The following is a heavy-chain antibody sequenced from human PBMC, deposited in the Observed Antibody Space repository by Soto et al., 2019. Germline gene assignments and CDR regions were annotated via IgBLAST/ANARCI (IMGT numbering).Heavy chain of an antibody. V-gene: IGHV3-7*01. Sequence: PGGSLRLSCAASGFTFSSYWMSWVRQAPGKGLEWVANIKQDGSDKNYVDSVKGRFIISRDNAKNSLYLQMNSLRVDDTAVYYCATSRTFDYWGQGTLVTVSS. CDR2: IKQDGSDK. J-gene: IGHJ4*02. CDR1: GFTFSSYW. D-gene: IGHD6-13*01. CDR3: ATSRTFDY.